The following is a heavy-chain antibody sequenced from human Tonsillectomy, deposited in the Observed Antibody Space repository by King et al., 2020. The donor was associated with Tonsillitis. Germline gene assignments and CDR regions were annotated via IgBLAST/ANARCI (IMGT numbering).Heavy chain of an antibody. V-gene: IGHV3-23*04. Sequence: VQLVESGGGLVQPGGSLRLSCAASGFTFSSYAMSWVRQAPGKGLEWVSAISGSGGSTYYADSVKGRFTISRDNSKNTLYLQMNSLRAEDTAVYYCAKVYYDRSGYYYSYYFDYWGEGTLVTVSS. CDR1: GFTFSSYA. CDR3: AKVYYDRSGYYYSYYFDY. CDR2: ISGSGGST. D-gene: IGHD3-22*01. J-gene: IGHJ4*02.